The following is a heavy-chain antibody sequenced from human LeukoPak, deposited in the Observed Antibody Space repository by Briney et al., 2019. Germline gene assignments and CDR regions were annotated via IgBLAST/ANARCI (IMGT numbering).Heavy chain of an antibody. Sequence: GGSLRLSCAASGFTLSSYWAHWVRQAPGKGLVWVSRINTDGSHTDYADSVKGRFTFSRDNSKNTLYLQMNSLRAEDTAVYYCAKADSSMVRGVITDYWGQGTLVTVSS. J-gene: IGHJ4*02. D-gene: IGHD3-10*01. CDR1: GFTLSSYW. V-gene: IGHV3-74*01. CDR3: AKADSSMVRGVITDY. CDR2: INTDGSHT.